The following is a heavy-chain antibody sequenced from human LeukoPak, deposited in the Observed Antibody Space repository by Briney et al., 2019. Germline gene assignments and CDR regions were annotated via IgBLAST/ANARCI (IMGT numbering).Heavy chain of an antibody. V-gene: IGHV4-39*07. CDR2: IFYSGST. J-gene: IGHJ5*02. D-gene: IGHD3-3*01. CDR3: ARDSQGDYDFWSGYYIS. Sequence: SSETLSLTCTVSGDSINSSNSYWGWVRQPPGKGLEWIATIFYSGSTFYNPSLKSRVTISLDTSKTQFSLRLRSVTAADTAVYYCARDSQGDYDFWSGYYISWGQGTLVTVSS. CDR1: GDSINSSNSY.